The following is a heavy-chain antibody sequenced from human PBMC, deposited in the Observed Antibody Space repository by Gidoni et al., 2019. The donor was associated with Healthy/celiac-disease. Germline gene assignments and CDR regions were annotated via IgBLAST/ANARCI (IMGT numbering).Heavy chain of an antibody. D-gene: IGHD2-15*01. CDR1: GGSFSGYS. CDR3: ARRRREEIPAGRYCSGGSCYTYYFDY. Sequence: QVQLQQWGAGLLKPSETLSLTCAVYGGSFSGYSWSWIRQPPGKGLEWIGEINHSGSTNYNPSLKSRVTISVDTSKNQFSLKLSSVTAADTAVYYCARRRREEIPAGRYCSGGSCYTYYFDYWGQGTLVTVSS. CDR2: INHSGST. V-gene: IGHV4-34*01. J-gene: IGHJ4*02.